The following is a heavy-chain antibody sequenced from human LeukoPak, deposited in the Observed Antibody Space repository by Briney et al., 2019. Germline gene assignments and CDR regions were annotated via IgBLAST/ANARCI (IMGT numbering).Heavy chain of an antibody. D-gene: IGHD1-1*01. CDR1: GGSISSGDYY. Sequence: PSQTLSLTCTVSGGSISSGDYYWSWIRQPPGKGLEWIGYIYYSGSTYYNPSLKSRVTISVDTSKNQFFLKLSSVTAADTAVYYCARVELYYYGMDVWGQGTTVTVSS. V-gene: IGHV4-30-4*01. CDR2: IYYSGST. J-gene: IGHJ6*02. CDR3: ARVELYYYGMDV.